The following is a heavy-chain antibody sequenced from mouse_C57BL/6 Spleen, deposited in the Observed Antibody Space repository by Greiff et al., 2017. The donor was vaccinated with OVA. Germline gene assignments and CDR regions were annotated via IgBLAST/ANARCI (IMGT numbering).Heavy chain of an antibody. J-gene: IGHJ1*03. CDR2: IHPNSGST. D-gene: IGHD2-12*01. Sequence: QVQLQQPGAELVKPGASVKLSCKASGYTFTSYWMHWVKQRPGQGLEWIGMIHPNSGSTNYNEKFKSKATLTVDKSSSTAYMQLSSLTSEDSAVYCCAREGSPYYRYFDVWGTGTTVTVSS. CDR3: AREGSPYYRYFDV. V-gene: IGHV1-64*01. CDR1: GYTFTSYW.